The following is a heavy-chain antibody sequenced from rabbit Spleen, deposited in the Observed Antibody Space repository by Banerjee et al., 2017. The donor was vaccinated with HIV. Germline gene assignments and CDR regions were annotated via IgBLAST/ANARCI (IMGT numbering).Heavy chain of an antibody. D-gene: IGHD1-1*01. J-gene: IGHJ4*01. CDR3: ATYASSSGYPYYFNL. Sequence: QEQLVESGGGLVKPEGSLKLSCTASGFSFSNKAVMCWVRQAPGKGLEWIACIDTNDGDTDYANWPKGRFTISKTTSTTVTLQMTSLTAADTATYFCATYASSSGYPYYFNLWGPGTLVTVS. CDR1: GFSFSNKAV. CDR2: IDTNDGDT. V-gene: IGHV1S45*01.